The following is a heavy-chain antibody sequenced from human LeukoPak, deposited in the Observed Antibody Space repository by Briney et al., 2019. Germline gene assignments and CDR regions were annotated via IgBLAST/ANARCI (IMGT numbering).Heavy chain of an antibody. V-gene: IGHV1-18*01. D-gene: IGHD4-17*01. CDR2: ISAYNGNT. J-gene: IGHJ3*02. CDR1: GYTFTSYG. CDR3: ARQRPPYGEDI. Sequence: ASVKVSCKASGYTFTSYGISWVRQAPGQGLEWMGWISAYNGNTNYAQKLQGRVTMTTGTTTSTAYMQLRSLRSDDTAVYYCARQRPPYGEDIWGQGTMVTVSS.